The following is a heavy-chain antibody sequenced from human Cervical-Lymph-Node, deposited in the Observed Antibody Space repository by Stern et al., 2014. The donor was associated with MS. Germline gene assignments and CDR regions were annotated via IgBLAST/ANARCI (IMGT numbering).Heavy chain of an antibody. J-gene: IGHJ3*02. D-gene: IGHD3-16*01. CDR1: GYNFTIYY. CDR2: INPSSGHT. Sequence: VQLVESGAEVKKPGASVNVSCKASGYNFTIYYIHWVRQAPGQGLEWMGIINPSSGHTSNAQKFQGRVTLTRDTSTSTVHMALSSLRSDDTAVYFCARDRGPHAFDIWGQGTMVTVSS. V-gene: IGHV1-46*01. CDR3: ARDRGPHAFDI.